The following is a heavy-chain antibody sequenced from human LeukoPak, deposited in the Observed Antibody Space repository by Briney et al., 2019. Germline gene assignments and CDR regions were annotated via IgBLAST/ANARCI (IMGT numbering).Heavy chain of an antibody. Sequence: QPGGSLRLSCAASGFSFSTYWMNWVRQAPGKGLEWVANIKEDGSKKYYVASVMGRFTISRDNAKNSLYLQMNSLRAEDTAVYYCARAITTSESVWGQGTLVTVSS. CDR3: ARAITTSESV. V-gene: IGHV3-7*04. D-gene: IGHD1-14*01. J-gene: IGHJ4*02. CDR1: GFSFSTYW. CDR2: IKEDGSKK.